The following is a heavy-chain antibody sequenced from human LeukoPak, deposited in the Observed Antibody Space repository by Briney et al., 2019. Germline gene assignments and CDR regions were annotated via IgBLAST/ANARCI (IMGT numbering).Heavy chain of an antibody. CDR2: FDPEDGET. V-gene: IGHV1-24*01. CDR1: GYTLTELS. CDR3: ARVGYYDSSGTQGDY. J-gene: IGHJ4*02. D-gene: IGHD3-22*01. Sequence: ASVKVSCKVSGYTLTELSMHWVRQAPGKGLEWMGGFDPEDGETIYAQKFQGRVTITADESTSTAYMELSSLRSEDTAVYYCARVGYYDSSGTQGDYWGQGTLVTVSS.